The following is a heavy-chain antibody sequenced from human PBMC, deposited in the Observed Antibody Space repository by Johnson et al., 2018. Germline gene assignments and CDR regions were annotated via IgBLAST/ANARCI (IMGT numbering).Heavy chain of an antibody. Sequence: VQLVQSGGGLVQPGGSLRLSCAASGYTFSSYSMNWVRQAPGKGLEWVSFISSSSSYIYYADSVKGRFTISRDNAKNSLYLKRNSLRAEDTAVYYCARYDYDYGWGSYRPAPAEYFQHWGQGTLVTVSS. CDR1: GYTFSSYS. V-gene: IGHV3-21*01. D-gene: IGHD3-16*02. CDR3: ARYDYDYGWGSYRPAPAEYFQH. CDR2: ISSSSSYI. J-gene: IGHJ1*01.